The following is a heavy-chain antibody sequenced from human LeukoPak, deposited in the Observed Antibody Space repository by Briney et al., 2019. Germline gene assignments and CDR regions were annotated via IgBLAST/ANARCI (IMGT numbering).Heavy chain of an antibody. V-gene: IGHV3-23*01. CDR3: ASRDPCSGSNCYGLGY. D-gene: IGHD2-15*01. J-gene: IGHJ4*02. CDR2: ISGSGGST. CDR1: GFTFSSYA. Sequence: PGGSLRLSCAASGFTFSSYAMSWVRQAPGKGLEWVSAISGSGGSTYYADSVKGRFTISRDNSKNTLYLQMNSLRAEDTAVYYCASRDPCSGSNCYGLGYWGQGTLVTVSS.